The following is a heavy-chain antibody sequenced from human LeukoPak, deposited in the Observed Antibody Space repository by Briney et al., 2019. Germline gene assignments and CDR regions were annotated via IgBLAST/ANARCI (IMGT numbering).Heavy chain of an antibody. V-gene: IGHV4-4*07. CDR1: GHSIITYY. CDR3: ARSPAPYFFDY. J-gene: IGHJ4*02. CDR2: IYTSGST. D-gene: IGHD2/OR15-2a*01. Sequence: SETLSLTCTVSGHSIITYYWSWMRQPPGKGLEWIGRIYTSGSTNYNPSLKSRVTISVDNSKNQFSLELSSVTAADTAVYYGARSPAPYFFDYWGQGTLVAVSS.